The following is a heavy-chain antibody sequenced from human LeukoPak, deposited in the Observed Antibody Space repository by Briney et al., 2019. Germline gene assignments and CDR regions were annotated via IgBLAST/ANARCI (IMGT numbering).Heavy chain of an antibody. CDR1: GFTFSSYD. D-gene: IGHD6-13*01. V-gene: IGHV3-13*01. CDR3: ARAFSSTPSPYYYYYGMDV. Sequence: GGSLRLSCAASGFTFSSYDMHWVRQATGQGLEWVSAIGTAGDTYYPGSVKGRFTISRENAKTSLYLKMNSLRAGDTAVYYCARAFSSTPSPYYYYYGMDVWGQGTTVTVSS. CDR2: IGTAGDT. J-gene: IGHJ6*02.